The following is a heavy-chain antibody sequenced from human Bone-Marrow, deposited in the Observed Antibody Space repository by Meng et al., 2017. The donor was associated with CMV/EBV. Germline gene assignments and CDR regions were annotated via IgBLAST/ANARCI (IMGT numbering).Heavy chain of an antibody. CDR1: GFTFSSYE. CDR3: ARAQQYDFWSANAGDIDV. J-gene: IGHJ6*02. CDR2: ISSSGSTI. V-gene: IGHV3-48*03. D-gene: IGHD3-3*01. Sequence: GGSLRLSCAASGFTFSSYEMNWVRQAPGKGLEWVSYISSSGSTIYYADSVKGRFTNSRDNAKNSLYLQMNSLRAEDTAVYYCARAQQYDFWSANAGDIDVYGQGTTVTVSS.